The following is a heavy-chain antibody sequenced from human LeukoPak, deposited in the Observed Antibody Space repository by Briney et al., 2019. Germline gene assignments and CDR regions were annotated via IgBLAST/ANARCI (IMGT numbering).Heavy chain of an antibody. J-gene: IGHJ6*03. CDR3: ARAVQLERPPPLIGYYYMDV. CDR1: GGSISSGGYS. CDR2: IYYSGGT. Sequence: SETLSLTCAVSGGSISSGGYSWSWIRQPPGKGLEWIGYIYYSGGTYYNPSLKSRATISVDTSKNQFSLKLRSVTAADTAVYYCARAVQLERPPPLIGYYYMDVWGKGTTVTVSS. V-gene: IGHV4-30-4*07. D-gene: IGHD1-1*01.